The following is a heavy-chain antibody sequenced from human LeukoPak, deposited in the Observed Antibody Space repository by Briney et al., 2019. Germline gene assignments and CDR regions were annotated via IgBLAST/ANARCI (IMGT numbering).Heavy chain of an antibody. CDR1: GYTFTSYA. CDR3: AREADYGDYYGMDV. V-gene: IGHV7-4-1*02. D-gene: IGHD4-17*01. J-gene: IGHJ6*02. CDR2: INTNTGNP. Sequence: SVKVSCKASGYTFTSYAMNWVRQAPGQGLEWMGWINTNTGNPTYAQGFTGRFVFSLDTSVSTAYLQISSLKAEDTAVYYCAREADYGDYYGMDVWGQGTTVTVSS.